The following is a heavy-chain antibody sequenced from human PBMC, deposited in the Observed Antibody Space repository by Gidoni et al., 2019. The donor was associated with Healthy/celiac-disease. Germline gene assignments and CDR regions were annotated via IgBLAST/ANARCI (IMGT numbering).Heavy chain of an antibody. CDR3: ANSCYDSSGYYYEFDY. V-gene: IGHV1-69*01. D-gene: IGHD3-22*01. Sequence: QVQLVQSGAEVKKPGSSVKVSCKASGGPFSRYAISWVRQAPGQGLEWMGGIIPIFGTANYAQKFQGRVTITADESTSTAYMELSSLRSEDTAVYYCANSCYDSSGYYYEFDYWGQGTLVTVSS. CDR2: IIPIFGTA. CDR1: GGPFSRYA. J-gene: IGHJ4*02.